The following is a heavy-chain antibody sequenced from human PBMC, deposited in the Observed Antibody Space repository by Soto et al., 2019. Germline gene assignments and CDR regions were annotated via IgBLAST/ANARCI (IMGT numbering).Heavy chain of an antibody. CDR2: IHYTGST. CDR3: ARHLANPGGDCFDP. V-gene: IGHV4-59*08. D-gene: IGHD3-10*01. CDR1: GGSMSPYY. Sequence: QVQLQESGPGLVKPSETLSLTCAVSGGSMSPYYWIWIRRPPGKGLEWIGYIHYTGSTNYNPSLRGRVTITVDTSKIQFSLNLNSVTAADTAVYYCARHLANPGGDCFDPWGQGTLVTVSS. J-gene: IGHJ5*02.